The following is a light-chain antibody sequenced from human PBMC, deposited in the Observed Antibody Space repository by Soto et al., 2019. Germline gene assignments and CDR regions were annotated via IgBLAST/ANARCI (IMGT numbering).Light chain of an antibody. J-gene: IGKJ2*01. CDR1: QSVSN. CDR3: QQYGNSPET. V-gene: IGKV3-20*01. Sequence: EIVLTQSPGTLSLSPGERATLSCRASQSVSNLAWYQQKPGQAPRLLIYGTSSRATGIPDRFSGSGSGTDFTLTISRLEPEDFAVYYCQQYGNSPETFGQGTKPEIK. CDR2: GTS.